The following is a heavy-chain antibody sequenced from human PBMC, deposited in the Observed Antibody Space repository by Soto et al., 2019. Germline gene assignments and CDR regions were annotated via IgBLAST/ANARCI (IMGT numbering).Heavy chain of an antibody. D-gene: IGHD5-12*01. V-gene: IGHV5-51*01. CDR1: TFTFPNYW. J-gene: IGHJ3*02. Sequence: LRISANVSTFTFPNYWIAWVRQMPGKGLEYLEIIFPSDSETKYSPSFQGQITISSDASISAIYLHSSSLRASDTGMYYCARPIYSGYEVIEGRGFDIWGQGIMVTVSS. CDR3: ARPIYSGYEVIEGRGFDI. CDR2: IFPSDSET.